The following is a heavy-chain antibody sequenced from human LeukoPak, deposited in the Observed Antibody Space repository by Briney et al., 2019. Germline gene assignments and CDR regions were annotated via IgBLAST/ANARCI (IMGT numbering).Heavy chain of an antibody. CDR3: VRYDMSSDWYYFDY. Sequence: GGSLRLSCAASGFTFSNYWMSWVRQAPGKGLEWVANIRQDGSEKYYVDSVKGRFTISRDNAKKSLYLQMNSLRAEDTAVYYCVRYDMSSDWYYFDYWGQRTLVTVSS. J-gene: IGHJ4*02. CDR2: IRQDGSEK. D-gene: IGHD3-9*01. CDR1: GFTFSNYW. V-gene: IGHV3-7*01.